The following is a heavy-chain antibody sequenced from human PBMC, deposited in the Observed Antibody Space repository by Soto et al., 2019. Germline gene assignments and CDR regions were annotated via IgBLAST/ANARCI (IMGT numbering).Heavy chain of an antibody. CDR1: DGSSRSGGYS. J-gene: IGHJ4*02. D-gene: IGHD6-13*01. Sequence: SETLSLTCGVADGSSRSGGYSWSWIRQPPGKGLEWIGYIYHSGSTYYNPSLKSRVTISVDRSKNQFSLKLSSVTAADTAVYYCARGLNTAAALDYWGQGTLVTVSS. CDR3: ARGLNTAAALDY. V-gene: IGHV4-30-2*01. CDR2: IYHSGST.